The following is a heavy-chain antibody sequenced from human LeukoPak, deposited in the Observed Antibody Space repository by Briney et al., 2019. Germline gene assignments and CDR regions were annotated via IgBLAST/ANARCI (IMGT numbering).Heavy chain of an antibody. J-gene: IGHJ4*02. CDR2: ISGSGGST. D-gene: IGHD3-10*01. Sequence: GGSLRLSCAASGFTFSSYAMSWVRQAPGKGLEWVSAISGSGGSTYYADSVKGRFTISRDNSKNTLYLQMNSLRAEDTAVYYCAKAGPVYYYGSGSYYGYYFDYWGQGTLVTVSS. CDR3: AKAGPVYYYGSGSYYGYYFDY. V-gene: IGHV3-23*01. CDR1: GFTFSSYA.